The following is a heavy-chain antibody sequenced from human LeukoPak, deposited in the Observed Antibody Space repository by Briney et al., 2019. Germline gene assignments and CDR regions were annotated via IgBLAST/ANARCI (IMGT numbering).Heavy chain of an antibody. CDR2: INPNSGGT. D-gene: IGHD3-22*01. CDR3: ARYRTMIVGDAFDI. Sequence: ASVKVSCKASGYTFISYDINWVRQPPGPGLEWMGWINPNSGGTNYAQKFQDRVTMTRDTSISTAYMELSRLRTDDTAVYYCARYRTMIVGDAFDIWGQGTLVTVSS. V-gene: IGHV1-2*02. CDR1: GYTFISYD. J-gene: IGHJ3*02.